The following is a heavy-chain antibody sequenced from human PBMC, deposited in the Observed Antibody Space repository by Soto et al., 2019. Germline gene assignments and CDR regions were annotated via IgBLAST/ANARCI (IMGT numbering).Heavy chain of an antibody. CDR3: ARADTYYYDSSGYYYGY. V-gene: IGHV3-21*01. CDR2: ISSSSSYI. J-gene: IGHJ4*02. CDR1: GFTFSSYS. D-gene: IGHD3-22*01. Sequence: KPGGSLRLSCAASGFTFSSYSMNWVRQAPGKGLEWVSSISSSSSYIYYAGPVKGRFTISRDNGKNSLYLQMNSLRAEDTAVYYCARADTYYYDSSGYYYGYWGQGTLVTVS.